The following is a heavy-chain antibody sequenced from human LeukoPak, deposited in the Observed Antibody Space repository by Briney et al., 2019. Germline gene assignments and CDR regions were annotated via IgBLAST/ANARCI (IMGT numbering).Heavy chain of an antibody. CDR2: ISPDGSQK. CDR3: ARGIDGWQAY. CDR1: GFIFTSYS. Sequence: PRGSLRLSCAASGFIFTSYSMHWVRQAPGKGLEWVSVISPDGSQKYYEDPVKDRFTISRDNSKNTLFLHMDSLRPNDTAVYYCARGIDGWQAYWGQGTLVIVSS. D-gene: IGHD5-24*01. V-gene: IGHV3-30*04. J-gene: IGHJ4*02.